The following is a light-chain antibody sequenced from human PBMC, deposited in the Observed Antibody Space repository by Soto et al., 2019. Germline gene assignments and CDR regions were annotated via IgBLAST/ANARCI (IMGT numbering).Light chain of an antibody. Sequence: QSALTQPASVSGSPGQSITISCTGTSSDVGAYNYVSWYQQHPGKAPKLIISGVNNRPSGISNRFSGSKSGNTASLTISGLQAGHEADYYCSSFTVTSTRFYVFGSGTKVTVL. CDR3: SSFTVTSTRFYV. CDR1: SSDVGAYNY. V-gene: IGLV2-14*01. J-gene: IGLJ1*01. CDR2: GVN.